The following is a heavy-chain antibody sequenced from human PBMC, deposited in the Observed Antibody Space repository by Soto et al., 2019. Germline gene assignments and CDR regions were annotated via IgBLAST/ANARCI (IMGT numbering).Heavy chain of an antibody. J-gene: IGHJ6*02. V-gene: IGHV5-10-1*01. CDR1: GYSFTIYW. CDR2: IDPSDSYT. Sequence: PGESLKISCKGSGYSFTIYWISWVRQMPGKGLEWMGRIDPSDSYTNYSPSFQGHVTISADKSISTAYLQWSSLKASDTAMYYCARHEQYYYSYYGMDVWGQGTTVTVSS. CDR3: ARHEQYYYSYYGMDV.